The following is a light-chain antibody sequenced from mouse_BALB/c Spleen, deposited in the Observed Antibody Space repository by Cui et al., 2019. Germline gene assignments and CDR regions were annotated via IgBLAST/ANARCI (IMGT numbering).Light chain of an antibody. V-gene: IGKV4-68*01. J-gene: IGKJ5*01. CDR2: LTS. Sequence: QIVLTQSPARLSASSGEKVTMTCSASSSVSYMYWYQQKPRSSPKPWIYLTSNLASGVPARFSGSGSGTSYSLTISSMEAEDAATYYCQQWSSNPRTFGAGTKLELK. CDR1: SSVSY. CDR3: QQWSSNPRT.